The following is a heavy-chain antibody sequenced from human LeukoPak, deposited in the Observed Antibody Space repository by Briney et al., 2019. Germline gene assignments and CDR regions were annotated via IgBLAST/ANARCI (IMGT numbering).Heavy chain of an antibody. V-gene: IGHV3-53*01. D-gene: IGHD3-22*01. CDR2: IYSGGST. Sequence: GGSLRISCAASGFIVSSNHMSWVRQAPGKGLEWVSVIYSGGSTYYADSVKGRFTISRDNSKNTLYLQMNSLRAEDTAVYYCARDRGGDSTAYSDYWGQGTLVTVSS. CDR1: GFIVSSNH. CDR3: ARDRGGDSTAYSDY. J-gene: IGHJ4*02.